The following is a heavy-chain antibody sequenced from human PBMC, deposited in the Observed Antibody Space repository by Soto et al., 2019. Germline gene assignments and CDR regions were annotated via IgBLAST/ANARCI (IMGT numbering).Heavy chain of an antibody. CDR2: IIPIFGTA. CDR3: ASTFGGYCIGGRSYLGVPWYFDL. D-gene: IGHD2-15*01. CDR1: GGTFSSYG. V-gene: IGHV1-69*13. Sequence: SVMLSCKASGGTFSSYGISWGRQAPGQGLEWMGGIIPIFGTANYAQKFQGRVTITADESTSTAYMELSSLRSEDTAVYYCASTFGGYCIGGRSYLGVPWYFDLWGRSTLVTVSS. J-gene: IGHJ2*01.